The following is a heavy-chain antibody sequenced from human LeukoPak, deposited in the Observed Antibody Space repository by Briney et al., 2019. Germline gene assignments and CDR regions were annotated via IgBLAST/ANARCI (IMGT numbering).Heavy chain of an antibody. CDR2: ISWNSGFI. CDR1: EFTFSSYA. V-gene: IGHV3-9*03. Sequence: GGSLRLSCAASEFTFSSYAMHWVRQAPGKGLEWVSGISWNSGFIGYADSVKGRFTISRDNAKNSLYLQMNSLRAEDMALYYCAKGLYGSGSYPDYWGQGTLVTVSS. J-gene: IGHJ4*02. CDR3: AKGLYGSGSYPDY. D-gene: IGHD3-10*01.